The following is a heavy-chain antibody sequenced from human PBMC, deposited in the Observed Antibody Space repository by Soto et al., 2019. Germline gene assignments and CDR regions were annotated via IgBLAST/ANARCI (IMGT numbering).Heavy chain of an antibody. CDR3: AKDHKSVGFSYGMDV. CDR1: GFTFSSYA. V-gene: IGHV3-23*01. J-gene: IGHJ6*02. Sequence: VGSLRLSCAASGFTFSSYAMSWVRQAPGKGLEWVSAISGSGGSTYYADSVKGRFTISRDNSKNTLYLQMNSLRAEDTAVYYCAKDHKSVGFSYGMDVWGQGTTVTVSS. CDR2: ISGSGGST. D-gene: IGHD3-3*02.